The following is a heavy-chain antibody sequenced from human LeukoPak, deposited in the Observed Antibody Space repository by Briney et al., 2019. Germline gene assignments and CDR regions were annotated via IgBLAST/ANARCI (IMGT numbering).Heavy chain of an antibody. CDR2: ISGSGGST. Sequence: GSLRLSCAASGFTFSSYAMSWVRQAPGKGLEWVSAISGSGGSTYYADSVKGRFTISRDNSKNTLYLQMNSLRAEYTAVYYCAKGPPLKTYGGNGRFDYWGQGTLVTVSS. CDR1: GFTFSSYA. J-gene: IGHJ4*02. V-gene: IGHV3-23*01. CDR3: AKGPPLKTYGGNGRFDY. D-gene: IGHD4-23*01.